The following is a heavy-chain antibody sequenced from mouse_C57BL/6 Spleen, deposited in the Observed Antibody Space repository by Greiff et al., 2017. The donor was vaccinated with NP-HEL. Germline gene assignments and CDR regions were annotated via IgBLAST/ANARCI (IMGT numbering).Heavy chain of an antibody. V-gene: IGHV5-4*01. J-gene: IGHJ2*01. D-gene: IGHD4-1*01. Sequence: EVQLQESGGGLVKPGGSLKLSCAASGFTFSSYASSWVRQTPEKRLVFVSTISDGGSYTYYPDNVKGRFTICRDNAKNNLYLQMSHLKSEDTAMYYCARDGLGLDYWGQGTTLTVSS. CDR1: GFTFSSYA. CDR2: ISDGGSYT. CDR3: ARDGLGLDY.